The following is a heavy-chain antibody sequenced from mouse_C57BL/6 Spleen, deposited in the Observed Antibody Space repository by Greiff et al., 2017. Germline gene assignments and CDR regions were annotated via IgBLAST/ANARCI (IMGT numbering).Heavy chain of an antibody. V-gene: IGHV1-54*01. CDR2: INPGSGGT. D-gene: IGHD2-1*01. CDR3: ARGGNYRFAY. CDR1: GYAFTNYL. Sequence: VKLMESGAELVRPGTSVKVSCKASGYAFTNYLIEWVKQRPGQGLEWIGVINPGSGGTNYNEKFKGKATLTADKSSSTAYMQLSSLTSEDSAVYFCARGGNYRFAYWGQGTLVTVSA. J-gene: IGHJ3*01.